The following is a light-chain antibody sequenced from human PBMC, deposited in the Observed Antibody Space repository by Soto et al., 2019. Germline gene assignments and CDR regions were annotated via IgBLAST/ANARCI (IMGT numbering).Light chain of an antibody. CDR3: QQRSNWPRT. Sequence: EVVLTQSPATLSLSPGERATLSCRASQNIDNYVAWYQQKFGQAPRLLIYDASNRATGIPARFSGGGSGTDFTLTIDSLEPEDFAVYYCQQRSNWPRTFGGGTKVEIK. J-gene: IGKJ4*01. CDR1: QNIDNY. CDR2: DAS. V-gene: IGKV3-11*01.